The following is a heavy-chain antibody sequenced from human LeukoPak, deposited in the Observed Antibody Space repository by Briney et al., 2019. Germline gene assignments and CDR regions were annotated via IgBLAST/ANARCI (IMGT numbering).Heavy chain of an antibody. J-gene: IGHJ5*02. Sequence: SVKVSCKASGFTFISSAIQWVRQARGQRLEWIGWIAVGSGGTYSAQKFQERVTITRDLSTSTAYLELRSLRSEDTAVYYCARAGSSWYDWFDPWGQGTLVTVSS. V-gene: IGHV1-58*02. D-gene: IGHD6-13*01. CDR3: ARAGSSWYDWFDP. CDR1: GFTFISSA. CDR2: IAVGSGGT.